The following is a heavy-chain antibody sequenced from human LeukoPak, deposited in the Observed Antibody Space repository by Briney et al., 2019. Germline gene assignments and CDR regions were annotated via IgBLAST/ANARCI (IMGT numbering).Heavy chain of an antibody. D-gene: IGHD6-13*01. V-gene: IGHV4-39*07. Sequence: SETLSLTCTVSGGSIRSTTYYWGWIRQPPGKGLEWIGYIYHSGSTYYNPSLKSRVTISVDRSKNQFSLKLSSVTAADTAVYYCARSIAAASVRDYFDYWGQGTLVTVSS. CDR1: GGSIRSTTYY. CDR2: IYHSGST. J-gene: IGHJ4*02. CDR3: ARSIAAASVRDYFDY.